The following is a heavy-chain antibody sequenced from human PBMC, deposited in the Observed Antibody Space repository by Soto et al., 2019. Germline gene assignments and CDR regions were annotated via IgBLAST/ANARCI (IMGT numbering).Heavy chain of an antibody. V-gene: IGHV3-23*01. CDR2: ISGSDDST. J-gene: IGHJ6*03. D-gene: IGHD2-2*01. CDR3: AKVIVVVPDVNNYYMDV. CDR1: EFTFADYA. Sequence: EVQLLESGGGLVQPGGSLRRSCAASEFTFADYAMTWVRQAPGQGLEWVSAISGSDDSTYYADCVKGRFTISRDNSKNTLFLQMNSLRVEDTAVYYCAKVIVVVPDVNNYYMDVWGKGTTVTVSS.